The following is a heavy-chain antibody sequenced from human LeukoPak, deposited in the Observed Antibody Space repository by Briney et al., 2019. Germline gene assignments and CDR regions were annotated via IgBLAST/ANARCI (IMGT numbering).Heavy chain of an antibody. CDR2: IYPGDSDT. V-gene: IGHV5-51*01. Sequence: GESLKISCKGSGYSFTGYWIGWVRQMPGKGLEWMGIIYPGDSDTRYSPSFQGQVTISVDKSISTAYLQWSSLKASDTAMYYFARHGYYESSGSYGMDVWGQGTTVTVSS. CDR1: GYSFTGYW. CDR3: ARHGYYESSGSYGMDV. J-gene: IGHJ6*02. D-gene: IGHD3-22*01.